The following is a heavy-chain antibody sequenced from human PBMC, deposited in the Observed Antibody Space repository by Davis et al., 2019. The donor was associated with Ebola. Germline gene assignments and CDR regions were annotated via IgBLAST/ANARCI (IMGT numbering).Heavy chain of an antibody. CDR3: ARPDHVGPDNWFDP. V-gene: IGHV4-30-2*03. CDR1: GGSISSGGYS. J-gene: IGHJ5*02. D-gene: IGHD1-14*01. Sequence: SETLSLTCAVSGGSISSGGYSWSWIRQPPGKGLDWIGYIYHSGSTYYNPSLKSRVTISVDTSKNQFSLKLSSVTAADTAVYYCARPDHVGPDNWFDPWGQGTLVTVSS. CDR2: IYHSGST.